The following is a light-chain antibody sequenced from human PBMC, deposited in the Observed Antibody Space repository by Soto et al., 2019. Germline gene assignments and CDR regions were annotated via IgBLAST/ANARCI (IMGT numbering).Light chain of an antibody. CDR2: GAS. V-gene: IGKV3-20*01. CDR3: QQYGSSYPWT. Sequence: EIFFTQSPGTQSLSPVERATLSCMASQSVSSNYLAWYQQKPGQAPRLLIYGASSRATGIPDRFSGSGSGTDFTLTIRRLEPEDFAVYYCQQYGSSYPWTFGQGTKVDIK. J-gene: IGKJ1*01. CDR1: QSVSSNY.